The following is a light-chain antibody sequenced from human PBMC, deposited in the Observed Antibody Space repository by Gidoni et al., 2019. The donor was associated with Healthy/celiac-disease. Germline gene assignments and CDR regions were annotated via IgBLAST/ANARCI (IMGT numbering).Light chain of an antibody. V-gene: IGKV3-20*01. J-gene: IGKJ2*04. CDR3: QQYGSSPSCS. Sequence: EIVLTQSPGTLSLSPGERATLSCRASQSVSSSYLAWYQQKPGQAPRLLIYGASSRATGIPDRFSGSGSGTDFTLTISRLVPEDFAVYYCQQYGSSPSCSFGQGTKLEIK. CDR2: GAS. CDR1: QSVSSSY.